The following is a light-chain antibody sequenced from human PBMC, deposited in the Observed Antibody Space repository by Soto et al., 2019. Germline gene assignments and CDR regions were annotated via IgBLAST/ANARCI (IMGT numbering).Light chain of an antibody. CDR1: SSDVGGYVY. Sequence: QSALTQPPSASGSPGQSVTISCTGTSSDVGGYVYVSWYQHHPGKAPKLMIYEVSKRPSGVPDRFSGSKSGNTASLTVSGLQAEDEADYYCSSYAGINNFYVFGTGTKVTVL. CDR2: EVS. J-gene: IGLJ1*01. V-gene: IGLV2-8*01. CDR3: SSYAGINNFYV.